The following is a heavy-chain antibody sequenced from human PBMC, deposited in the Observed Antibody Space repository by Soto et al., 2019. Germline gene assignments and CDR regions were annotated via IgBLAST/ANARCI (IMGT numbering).Heavy chain of an antibody. Sequence: QVQLVQSGAEVKKPGSSVKVSCKASGGTFSSYAISWVRQAPGQGLECMGGIIPNYGTANYAQKFEGRVSITADKSTSTAYTELSSLRSEDTAVYYCASGITIVGVVMNSPPPQRFDYWGQGTLVTVSS. CDR3: ASGITIVGVVMNSPPPQRFDY. V-gene: IGHV1-69*06. CDR2: IIPNYGTA. CDR1: GGTFSSYA. J-gene: IGHJ4*02. D-gene: IGHD3-3*01.